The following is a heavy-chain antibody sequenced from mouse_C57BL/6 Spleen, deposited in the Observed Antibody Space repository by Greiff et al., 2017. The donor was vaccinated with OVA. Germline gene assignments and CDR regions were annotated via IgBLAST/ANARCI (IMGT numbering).Heavy chain of an antibody. CDR3: AREGGLRRYFDV. V-gene: IGHV5-4*01. CDR2: ISDGGSYT. Sequence: EVQVVESGGGLVKPGGSLKLSCAASGFTFSSYAMSWVRQTPEKSLEWVATISDGGSYTYYPDNVKGRFTISRDKAENNLYLEVSHLKSEDTAMYYCAREGGLRRYFDVWGTGTTVTVSS. J-gene: IGHJ1*03. D-gene: IGHD2-4*01. CDR1: GFTFSSYA.